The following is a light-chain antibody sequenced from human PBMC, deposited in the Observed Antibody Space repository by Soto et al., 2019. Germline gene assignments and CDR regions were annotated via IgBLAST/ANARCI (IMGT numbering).Light chain of an antibody. J-gene: IGKJ4*01. CDR2: AAS. CDR3: QQVNSFPPFT. Sequence: DIQLTQSPSFLSAAIGDSVTITCRASQDISSSLAWYQQKPGKAPKILMYAASSLESWVPSRFSGSGTGTEFTLTISSLQPDDFATYYCQQVNSFPPFTFGGGTTVEIK. CDR1: QDISSS. V-gene: IGKV1-9*01.